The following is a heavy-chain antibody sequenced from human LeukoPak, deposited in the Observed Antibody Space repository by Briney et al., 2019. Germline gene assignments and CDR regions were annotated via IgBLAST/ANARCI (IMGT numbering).Heavy chain of an antibody. J-gene: IGHJ4*02. D-gene: IGHD3-10*01. CDR3: AKDPAGTFGSGNYYLFD. Sequence: PGKSLRLSCAASGFTFNNYGMHWVRQAPGKGLEWVAVISYDGRNKHYPDSVKGRFTISRDISTDTLWLQMDSLRTEDTAVYFCAKDPAGTFGSGNYYLFDWGQGTLVTVSS. CDR2: ISYDGRNK. CDR1: GFTFNNYG. V-gene: IGHV3-30*18.